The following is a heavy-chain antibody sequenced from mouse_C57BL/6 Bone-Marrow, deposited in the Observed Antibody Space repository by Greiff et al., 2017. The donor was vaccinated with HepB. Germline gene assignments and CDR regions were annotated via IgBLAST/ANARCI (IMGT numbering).Heavy chain of an antibody. CDR1: GYTFTSYW. J-gene: IGHJ4*01. V-gene: IGHV1-55*01. Sequence: QVQLQQPGAELVKPGASVKMSCKASGYTFTSYWITWVKQRPGQGLEWIGDIYPGSGSTNYNEKFKSKATLTVDTSSSTAYMQLSSLTSEDSAVYYCASYGSSTGAMDYWGQGTSVTVSS. CDR3: ASYGSSTGAMDY. CDR2: IYPGSGST. D-gene: IGHD1-1*01.